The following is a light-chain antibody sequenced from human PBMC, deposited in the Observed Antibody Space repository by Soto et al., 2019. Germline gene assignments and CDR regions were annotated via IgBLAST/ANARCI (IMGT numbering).Light chain of an antibody. V-gene: IGKV3-11*01. Sequence: EFVLTQSPGTLSLSPGERATLSCRASQIVSSNLAWYQQKPGQAPRLLIYAASNRATGIPDRFSGSGSGTDFTLTISSLEPEDFAVYYCQQHSHWPPWTFGQGTKVDIK. CDR1: QIVSSN. CDR3: QQHSHWPPWT. J-gene: IGKJ1*01. CDR2: AAS.